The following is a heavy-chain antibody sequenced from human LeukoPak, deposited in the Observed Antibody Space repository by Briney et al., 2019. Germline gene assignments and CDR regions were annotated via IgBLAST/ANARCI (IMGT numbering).Heavy chain of an antibody. Sequence: SETLSLTCAVYGGSFSGYYWSWIRQPPGKGLEWIGEINHSGSTNYNPSLKSRVTISVDTSKNQFSLRLSSVTAADTAVYYCARKRGYYGSGSYLAFDIWGQGTMVTVSS. CDR2: INHSGST. V-gene: IGHV4-34*01. J-gene: IGHJ3*02. CDR3: ARKRGYYGSGSYLAFDI. D-gene: IGHD3-10*01. CDR1: GGSFSGYY.